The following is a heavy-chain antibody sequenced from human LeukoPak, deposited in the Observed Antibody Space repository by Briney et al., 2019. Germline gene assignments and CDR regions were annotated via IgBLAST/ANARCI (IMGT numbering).Heavy chain of an antibody. CDR2: ISWNSGSI. D-gene: IGHD5-12*01. J-gene: IGHJ6*02. CDR3: AKDRLSGYDWDYYYGIDV. CDR1: GFTFDDYA. Sequence: PGRSLRLSCAASGFTFDDYAMHWVRQAPGKGLEWVSGISWNSGSIGYADSVKGRFTISRDNAKNSLYLQMNSLRAEDTALYYCAKDRLSGYDWDYYYGIDVWGQGTTVTVSS. V-gene: IGHV3-9*01.